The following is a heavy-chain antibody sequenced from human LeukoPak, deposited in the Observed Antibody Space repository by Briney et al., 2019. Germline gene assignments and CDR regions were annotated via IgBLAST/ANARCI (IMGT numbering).Heavy chain of an antibody. Sequence: GGSLRLSCAASGFTFSSYAMTWVRQAPGKGLEWVSAISGSGGNTYYADSVKGRFTISRDNSKNTLYFQMNSLRAEDTAVYYCARQGLQYEAFDIWGQGTMVTVSS. CDR2: ISGSGGNT. J-gene: IGHJ3*02. CDR3: ARQGLQYEAFDI. CDR1: GFTFSSYA. V-gene: IGHV3-23*01. D-gene: IGHD5-24*01.